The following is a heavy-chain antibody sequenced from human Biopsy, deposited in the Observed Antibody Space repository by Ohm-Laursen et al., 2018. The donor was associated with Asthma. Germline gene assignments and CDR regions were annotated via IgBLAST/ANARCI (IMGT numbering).Heavy chain of an antibody. Sequence: SLRLSCAASGFTFRSYAMHWVRQAPGKGLEWVAVGGSYYDGGLKYYADSVNGRFTISRDFYKNTLYLQMDSLRAEDTAVYYCARGDSSGWSHYYFDYWGQGTLVTVSS. D-gene: IGHD6-19*01. CDR2: GGSYYDGGLK. J-gene: IGHJ4*02. CDR3: ARGDSSGWSHYYFDY. V-gene: IGHV3-30*14. CDR1: GFTFRSYA.